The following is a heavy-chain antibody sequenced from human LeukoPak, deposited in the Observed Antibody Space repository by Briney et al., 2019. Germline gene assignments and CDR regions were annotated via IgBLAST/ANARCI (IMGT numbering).Heavy chain of an antibody. CDR3: AREPDWFDP. CDR2: VHYSGSI. Sequence: SETLSLTCTVSGGSISSSSYYWAWIRQPPGKGLEWIGSVHYSGSIYYNPSLKSRATLSLDTSKNQFSLKLSSVTAADTAVYYCAREPDWFDPWGQGTLVTVSS. CDR1: GGSISSSSYY. J-gene: IGHJ5*02. V-gene: IGHV4-39*07.